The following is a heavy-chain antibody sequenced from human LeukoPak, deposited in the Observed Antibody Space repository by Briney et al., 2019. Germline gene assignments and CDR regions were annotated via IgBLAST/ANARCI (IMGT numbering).Heavy chain of an antibody. J-gene: IGHJ4*02. Sequence: ASVKVSCKASGYTFTSYDINWVRQATGQGLEWMGWMNPNSGNTGYAQKFQGRVTMTRNTSISTAYMELSSLRSEGTAVYYCARSRRRLHSSGRFPLGYWGQGTLVTVFS. CDR3: ARSRRRLHSSGRFPLGY. CDR2: MNPNSGNT. V-gene: IGHV1-8*01. D-gene: IGHD6-19*01. CDR1: GYTFTSYD.